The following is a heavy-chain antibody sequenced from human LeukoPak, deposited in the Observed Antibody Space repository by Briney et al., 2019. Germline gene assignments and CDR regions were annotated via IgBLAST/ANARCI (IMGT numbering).Heavy chain of an antibody. Sequence: GGSLRLSCAASGFTFSSYGMHWVRQAPGKGLEWVAFIRYDGSNKYYADSVKGRFTISRDNSKNTLYLQMNSLRAEDTAVYYCAKAPSADHYYDSSGFGNYMDVWGKGTTVTVS. D-gene: IGHD3-22*01. CDR1: GFTFSSYG. J-gene: IGHJ6*03. V-gene: IGHV3-30*02. CDR2: IRYDGSNK. CDR3: AKAPSADHYYDSSGFGNYMDV.